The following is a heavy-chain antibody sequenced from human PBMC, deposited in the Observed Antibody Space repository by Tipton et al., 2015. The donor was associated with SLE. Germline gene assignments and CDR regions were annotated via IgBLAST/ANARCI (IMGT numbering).Heavy chain of an antibody. Sequence: TLSLTCAVYGGSFSGNFWNWIRQSPGKGLEWIGEINHSGSTNYNPSLKSRVTISVDTSKNQFSLKLSSVTAADTAVYYCARHPPRGGSGYALDNWGQGTLVTVSS. CDR1: GGSFSGNF. CDR3: ARHPPRGGSGYALDN. CDR2: INHSGST. D-gene: IGHD5-12*01. J-gene: IGHJ4*02. V-gene: IGHV4-34*01.